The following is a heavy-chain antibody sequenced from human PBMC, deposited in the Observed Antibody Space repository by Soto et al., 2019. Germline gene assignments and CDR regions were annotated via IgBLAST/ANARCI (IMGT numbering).Heavy chain of an antibody. CDR3: AREVLVIGDCSRGSCYPAYYGMDV. Sequence: XSVKVSCKTSGYPFSSYGIIWVRQSPGQGLEWMGWISAYNGNTNYAQKLQGRVTMTTDTSTSTAYMELRSLRSDDTAVYYCAREVLVIGDCSRGSCYPAYYGMDVWGQGTTVTVSS. CDR1: GYPFSSYG. V-gene: IGHV1-18*01. D-gene: IGHD2-15*01. J-gene: IGHJ6*02. CDR2: ISAYNGNT.